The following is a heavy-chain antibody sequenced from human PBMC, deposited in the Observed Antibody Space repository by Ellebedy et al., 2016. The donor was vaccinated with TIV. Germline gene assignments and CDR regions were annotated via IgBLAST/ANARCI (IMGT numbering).Heavy chain of an antibody. J-gene: IGHJ6*03. Sequence: SETLSLXXTVSGGSISSGDYYWSWIRQPPGKGLEWIGNIYYSGSTYYNPSLKSRVIISVDTSKNQFSQKLSSVTAADTAVYYCARVRVITPVYYYYHMDVWGKGTPVTVSS. CDR3: ARVRVITPVYYYYHMDV. D-gene: IGHD2-21*01. CDR1: GGSISSGDYY. CDR2: IYYSGST. V-gene: IGHV4-30-4*01.